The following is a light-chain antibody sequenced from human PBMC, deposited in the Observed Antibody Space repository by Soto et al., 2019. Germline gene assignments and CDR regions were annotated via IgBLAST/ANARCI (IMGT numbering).Light chain of an antibody. J-gene: IGLJ3*02. CDR3: QSYDNSLSGAWV. CDR2: ANN. V-gene: IGLV1-40*01. CDR1: RSNLGAGYD. Sequence: QSVLTQPPSVSGAPGQGITISCTGTRSNLGAGYDVHWYQQLPGAAPKLLIYANNKRPSGVLDRFSGSKSGTSASLAITGLQAEDEADYYCQSYDNSLSGAWVFGGGTQLTVL.